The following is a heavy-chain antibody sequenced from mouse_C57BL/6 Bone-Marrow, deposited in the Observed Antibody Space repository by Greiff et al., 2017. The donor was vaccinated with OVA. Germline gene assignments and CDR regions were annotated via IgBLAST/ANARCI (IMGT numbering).Heavy chain of an antibody. CDR2: INPSTGGT. D-gene: IGHD1-1*01. Sequence: VQLKESGPELVKPGASVKISCKASGYSFTGYYMNWVKQSPEKSLEWIGEINPSTGGTTYNQKFKAKATLTVDKSSSTAYMQLKSLTSEDSAVYYCARGHYGSSLDYWGQGTTLTVSS. J-gene: IGHJ2*01. CDR1: GYSFTGYY. V-gene: IGHV1-42*01. CDR3: ARGHYGSSLDY.